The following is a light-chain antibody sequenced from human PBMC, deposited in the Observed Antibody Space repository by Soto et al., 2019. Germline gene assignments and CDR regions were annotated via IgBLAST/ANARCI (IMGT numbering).Light chain of an antibody. V-gene: IGKV3-11*01. J-gene: IGKJ5*01. Sequence: IVLTQSTATLSLSPGERATLSCRASQSVSSYLAWYQQKPGQAPRLLIYDASNRATGIPARFSGSGSGTDFTLTISSLEPEDFAVYYCQHRSIWPVSFAQGTRLE. CDR3: QHRSIWPVS. CDR2: DAS. CDR1: QSVSSY.